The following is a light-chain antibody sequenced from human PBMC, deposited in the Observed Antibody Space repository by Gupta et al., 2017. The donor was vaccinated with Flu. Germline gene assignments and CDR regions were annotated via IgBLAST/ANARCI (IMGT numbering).Light chain of an antibody. CDR3: EAWDDSLNGPV. Sequence: QSVLTQPPSASGTPGQRVTISCSGSSSNIGSNTVNWYQQLPGTAPKLLIDSNNQRPSGVPDRFSGSKSGTSASLAISGLQSEDEADYYCEAWDDSLNGPVFGGGTKLTVL. J-gene: IGLJ3*02. CDR2: SNN. V-gene: IGLV1-44*01. CDR1: SSNIGSNT.